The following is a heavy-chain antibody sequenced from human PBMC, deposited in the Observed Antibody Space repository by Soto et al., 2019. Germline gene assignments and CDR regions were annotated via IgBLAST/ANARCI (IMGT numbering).Heavy chain of an antibody. D-gene: IGHD3-16*02. Sequence: QVQLVQSGAEVKKPGASVKVSCKASGYTFTSYGISWVRQAPGQGLEWMGWISAYNGNTNYAQKLQGRVTMTTDRSTSTAYIELRSLRSDDTAVYYCARTSYVRGSYRSDDAFDIWGQGTMVTVSS. CDR2: ISAYNGNT. J-gene: IGHJ3*02. CDR1: GYTFTSYG. CDR3: ARTSYVRGSYRSDDAFDI. V-gene: IGHV1-18*01.